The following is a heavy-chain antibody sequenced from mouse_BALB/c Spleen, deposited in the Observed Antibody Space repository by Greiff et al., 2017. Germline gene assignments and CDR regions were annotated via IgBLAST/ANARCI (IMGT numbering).Heavy chain of an antibody. D-gene: IGHD2-4*01. CDR1: GFTFSNYW. V-gene: IGHV6-6*02. CDR2: IRLKSNNYAT. Sequence: EVQRVESGGGLVQPGGSMKLSCVASGFTFSNYWMNWVRQSPEKGLEWVAEIRLKSNNYATHYAESVKGRFTISRDDSKSSVYLQMNNLRAEDTGIYYCTRRAYDYLHFDYWGQGTTLTVSS. CDR3: TRRAYDYLHFDY. J-gene: IGHJ2*01.